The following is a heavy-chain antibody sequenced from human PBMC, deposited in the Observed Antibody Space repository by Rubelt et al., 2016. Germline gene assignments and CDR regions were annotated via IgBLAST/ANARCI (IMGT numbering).Heavy chain of an antibody. CDR2: IKQDRSEK. J-gene: IGHJ4*02. Sequence: ANIKQDRSEKYYVDSVKGRFTISRDNAKNSLYLQMNSLRAEDTAMYYCARDLGSGRDYWGQGTLVTVSS. V-gene: IGHV3-7*03. D-gene: IGHD2-15*01. CDR3: ARDLGSGRDY.